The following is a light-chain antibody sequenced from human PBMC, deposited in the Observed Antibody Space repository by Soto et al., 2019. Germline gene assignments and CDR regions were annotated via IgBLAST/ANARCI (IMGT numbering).Light chain of an antibody. V-gene: IGKV3-15*01. Sequence: EIVLTESPATLSLSPGGGATLSCRASQSVSSNLAWYQQKPGQAPRLLIYGASTRATGIPARFSGSGSGTEFTLTISSLQSEDFAVYYCQQYGSSPSFGQGTKVDI. CDR1: QSVSSN. J-gene: IGKJ1*01. CDR2: GAS. CDR3: QQYGSSPS.